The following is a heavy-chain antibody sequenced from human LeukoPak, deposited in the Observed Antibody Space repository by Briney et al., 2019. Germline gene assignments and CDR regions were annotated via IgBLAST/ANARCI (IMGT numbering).Heavy chain of an antibody. V-gene: IGHV3-23*01. J-gene: IGHJ4*02. CDR2: ISGSGGST. D-gene: IGHD3-10*01. Sequence: GGSLRLSCAASGFTFSSYGMSWVRQAPGKGLEWVSAISGSGGSTYYADSVKGRFTISRDNSKNTLYLQMNSLRAEDTAVYYCRGYYGPSGDYWGQGTLVTVSS. CDR3: RGYYGPSGDY. CDR1: GFTFSSYG.